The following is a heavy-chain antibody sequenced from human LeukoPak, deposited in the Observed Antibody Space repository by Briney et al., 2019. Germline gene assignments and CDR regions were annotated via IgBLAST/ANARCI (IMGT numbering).Heavy chain of an antibody. J-gene: IGHJ6*02. D-gene: IGHD4-17*01. V-gene: IGHV4-34*01. CDR1: GGSFSGYY. Sequence: SETLSLTCAVYGGSFSGYYWSWIRQPPGKGLEWIGEINHSGSTNYNPSLKSRVTISVDTSKNQFSLKLSSVTAADTAVYYCASTRGTTRSYGMDVWGHGTTVTVSS. CDR3: ASTRGTTRSYGMDV. CDR2: INHSGST.